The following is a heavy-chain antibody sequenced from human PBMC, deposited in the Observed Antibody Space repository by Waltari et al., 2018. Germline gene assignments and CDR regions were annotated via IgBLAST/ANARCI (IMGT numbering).Heavy chain of an antibody. CDR1: GFTFSSYS. D-gene: IGHD3-16*01. CDR2: ISSSSSYI. V-gene: IGHV3-21*04. Sequence: EVQLVESGGGLVKPGGSLRLSCAASGFTFSSYSMNWVRQAPGKGLEWVSSISSSSSYIYYADSVKGRFTISRDISKNTLSLQMNSLRGEDTAMYYCVRDSLGDGMDVWGPGTAVTVS. J-gene: IGHJ6*02. CDR3: VRDSLGDGMDV.